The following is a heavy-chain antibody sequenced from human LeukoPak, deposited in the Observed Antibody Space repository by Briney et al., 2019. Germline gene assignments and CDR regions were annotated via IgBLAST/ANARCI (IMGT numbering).Heavy chain of an antibody. D-gene: IGHD6-6*01. CDR1: GFIFRDYT. CDR3: AKFLGIYSSSSIASAFDI. V-gene: IGHV3-21*05. J-gene: IGHJ3*02. Sequence: GGSLRLSCAASGFIFRDYTMTWVRQAPGKGLEWVSHIRSSGDDIRYADSVKGRFTISRDDAKNSLFLQMNSLRAEDTAVYYCAKFLGIYSSSSIASAFDIWGQGTMVTVSS. CDR2: IRSSGDDI.